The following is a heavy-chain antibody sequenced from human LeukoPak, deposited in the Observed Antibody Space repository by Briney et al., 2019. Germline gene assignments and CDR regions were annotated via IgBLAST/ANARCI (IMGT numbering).Heavy chain of an antibody. CDR1: GFSLRARGTV. CDR2: IYWNDDK. CDR3: ALRTTVTSFDY. J-gene: IGHJ4*02. V-gene: IGHV2-5*01. Sequence: VSGPTLVNPTPTLTLTCTLSGFSLRARGTVVGWIRQPPGKALEWLSFIYWNDDKLYIPSLKSRLTITKDTSKNQGALTMTNMDPVDTATYYCALRTTVTSFDYWGQGILVTVSS. D-gene: IGHD4-17*01.